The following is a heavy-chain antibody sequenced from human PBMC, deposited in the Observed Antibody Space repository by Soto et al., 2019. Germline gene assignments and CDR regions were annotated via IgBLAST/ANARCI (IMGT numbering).Heavy chain of an antibody. Sequence: SETLSLTCAVYGGSFSGYYWSWIRQPPGKGLEWIGEINHSGSTNYNPSLKSRVTISVDTSKNQFSLKLSSVTAADTAVYYCARVVLRYFDWLSTSPAFDYWGQGTLVTVSS. D-gene: IGHD3-9*01. CDR2: INHSGST. J-gene: IGHJ4*02. V-gene: IGHV4-34*01. CDR3: ARVVLRYFDWLSTSPAFDY. CDR1: GGSFSGYY.